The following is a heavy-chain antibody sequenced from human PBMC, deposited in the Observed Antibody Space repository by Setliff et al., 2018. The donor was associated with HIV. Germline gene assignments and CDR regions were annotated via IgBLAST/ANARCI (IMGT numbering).Heavy chain of an antibody. J-gene: IGHJ3*01. Sequence: PSETLSLTCTVSGGSMNANHWSWIRQSPGKGPEWIAYIHVSGSTYFNPSLSSRVTISIDTSNNQFPLRLSSVTAADTAVYYCARTGYAFDVWGRGTMVTVSS. V-gene: IGHV4-59*08. CDR2: IHVSGST. CDR1: GGSMNANH. CDR3: ARTGYAFDV.